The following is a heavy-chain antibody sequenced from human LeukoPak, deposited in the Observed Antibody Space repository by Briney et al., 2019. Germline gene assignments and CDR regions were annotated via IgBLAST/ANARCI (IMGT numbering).Heavy chain of an antibody. Sequence: ASVKVPCKASGYTFTSYAMNWVRQAPGQGLDWMGWMNPNNGATSYARKFQGRVTMTKDTSITTAYMELSRLRSGDTALYFCFISPPGTPFDYWGHGTLITVSS. CDR2: MNPNNGAT. J-gene: IGHJ4*01. V-gene: IGHV1-2*02. CDR3: FISPPGTPFDY. D-gene: IGHD6-13*01. CDR1: GYTFTSYA.